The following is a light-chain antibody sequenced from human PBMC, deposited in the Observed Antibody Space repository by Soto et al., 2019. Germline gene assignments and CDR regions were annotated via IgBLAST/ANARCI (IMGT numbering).Light chain of an antibody. Sequence: IEVTQSTYYLSASVGDRVTITCRASQGIGSYLAWYQQKPGEAPKLLIFAASTLQSGVPSRFSGSGSGTDFTLTISSLQAEDFATYYCQQLSTYPSTFGGRTKVAIK. J-gene: IGKJ4*01. CDR3: QQLSTYPST. CDR1: QGIGSY. CDR2: AAS. V-gene: IGKV1-9*01.